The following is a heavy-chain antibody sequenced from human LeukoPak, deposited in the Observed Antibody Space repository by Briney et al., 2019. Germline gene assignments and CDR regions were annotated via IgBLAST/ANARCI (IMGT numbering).Heavy chain of an antibody. CDR3: VKGNQWLLEY. D-gene: IGHD6-19*01. V-gene: IGHV3-43*02. Sequence: GGSLRLSCAASGFTFDDYAMHWVRQAPGQGLEWVSLISGDGGSTYYADSVKGRVTISRDNSKNSLNLQMNSLRGEDTALYYCVKGNQWLLEYWGQGTLVTVSS. CDR1: GFTFDDYA. CDR2: ISGDGGST. J-gene: IGHJ4*02.